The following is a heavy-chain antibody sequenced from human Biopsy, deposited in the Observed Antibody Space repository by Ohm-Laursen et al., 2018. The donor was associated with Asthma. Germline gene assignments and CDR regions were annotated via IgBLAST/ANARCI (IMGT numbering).Heavy chain of an antibody. CDR1: GFTFSSYG. CDR2: ISYDGSNK. D-gene: IGHD3-3*01. Sequence: SSLRLSCSASGFTFSSYGMHCVRQAPGKGLEWVAVISYDGSNKYYADSVKGRFTISRDNSKNTLYLQMNSLRAEDTAVYYCASRSSGPDFWSGYYYFDYWGQGTLVTVSS. CDR3: ASRSSGPDFWSGYYYFDY. V-gene: IGHV3-30*03. J-gene: IGHJ4*02.